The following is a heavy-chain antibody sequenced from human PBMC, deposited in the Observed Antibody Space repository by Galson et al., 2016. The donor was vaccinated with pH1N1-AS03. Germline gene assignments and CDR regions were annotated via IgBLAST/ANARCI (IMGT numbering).Heavy chain of an antibody. CDR3: VRDFRWGGNSGY. CDR2: IYSGGTT. V-gene: IGHV3-66*01. D-gene: IGHD4-23*01. Sequence: SLRLSCAASGFTVSSSHMNWVRQAPGKGLEWVSIIYSGGTTYYADSVKGRLIVSRDNSKNTLYLQMNRLRAEDTAVYYCVRDFRWGGNSGYWGQGTLVTVSS. CDR1: GFTVSSSH. J-gene: IGHJ4*02.